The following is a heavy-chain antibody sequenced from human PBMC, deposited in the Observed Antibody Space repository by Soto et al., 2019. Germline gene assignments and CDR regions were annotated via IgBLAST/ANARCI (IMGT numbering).Heavy chain of an antibody. V-gene: IGHV6-1*01. CDR1: GDSVSSNSAA. D-gene: IGHD3-22*01. CDR2: TYYRSKWYN. Sequence: TLSLTCAISGDSVSSNSAAWNWIRQSPSRGLEWLGRTYYRSKWYNDYAVSVKSRITINPDTSKNQFSLQLNSVTPEDTAVYYCARVRLDYYDSSGYYHNYYYGMDVWGQGTTVTVSS. J-gene: IGHJ6*02. CDR3: ARVRLDYYDSSGYYHNYYYGMDV.